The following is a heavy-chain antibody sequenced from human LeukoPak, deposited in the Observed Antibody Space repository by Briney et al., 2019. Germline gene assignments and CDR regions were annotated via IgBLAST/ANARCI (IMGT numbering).Heavy chain of an antibody. Sequence: GESLQISCKASGYSFTSYWIGWVRQMPGKGLEWMGIIYPGDSDTRYSPSFQGQVTISADKSISTAYLQWSSLKASDTAMYYCARCPDTAMVWYFDYWGQGTLVTVSS. J-gene: IGHJ4*02. CDR3: ARCPDTAMVWYFDY. D-gene: IGHD5-18*01. CDR2: IYPGDSDT. CDR1: GYSFTSYW. V-gene: IGHV5-51*01.